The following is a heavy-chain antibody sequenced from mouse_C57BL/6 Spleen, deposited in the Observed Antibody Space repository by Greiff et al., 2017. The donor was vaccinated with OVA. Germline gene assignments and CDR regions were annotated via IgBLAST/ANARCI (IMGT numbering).Heavy chain of an antibody. CDR1: GYTFTDYY. Sequence: VQLQQSGAELVKPGASVKISCKASGYTFTDYYINWVKQRPGQGLGGIGKIGPGSGSTYYNEKFKGKATLTADKSSSTAYMQLSSLTSEDSAVYFCAKIYYDYDDYAMDYWGQGTSVTVSS. J-gene: IGHJ4*01. D-gene: IGHD2-4*01. CDR3: AKIYYDYDDYAMDY. CDR2: IGPGSGST. V-gene: IGHV1-77*01.